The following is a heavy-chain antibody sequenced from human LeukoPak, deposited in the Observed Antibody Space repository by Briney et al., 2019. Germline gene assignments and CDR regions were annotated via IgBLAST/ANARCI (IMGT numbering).Heavy chain of an antibody. CDR2: ISGSGGST. D-gene: IGHD3-16*02. CDR1: GFTFSSYA. V-gene: IGHV3-23*01. J-gene: IGHJ4*02. Sequence: GGSLRLSCAASGFTFSSYAMSWVRQAPGKGLEWVSAISGSGGSTYYADSVKGRFTISRDNSKNTLYLQMNSLRAEDTAVYYCARAAMITFGGVIPEWGNWGQGTLVTVSS. CDR3: ARAAMITFGGVIPEWGN.